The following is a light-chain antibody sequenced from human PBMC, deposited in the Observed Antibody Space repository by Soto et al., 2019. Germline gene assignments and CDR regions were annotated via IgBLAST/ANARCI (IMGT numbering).Light chain of an antibody. Sequence: EIVLTQSPATLSLSPGERATLSCRASQSVSSYLAWYQQRPGQAPRLLIYDASNRATGIPARFSGSGSGTDFTLTISSLEPEDFAVYYCQQRSSWPPRPTFGQGTRLEIK. V-gene: IGKV3-11*01. CDR1: QSVSSY. J-gene: IGKJ5*01. CDR3: QQRSSWPPRPT. CDR2: DAS.